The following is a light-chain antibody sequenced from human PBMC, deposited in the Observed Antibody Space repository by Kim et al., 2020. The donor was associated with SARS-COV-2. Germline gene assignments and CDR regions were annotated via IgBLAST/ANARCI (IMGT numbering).Light chain of an antibody. Sequence: KTVTIACTGSSGRIDDTDAQWYQQPPGDGPSPVFYENDQRPSGVADRFSCSIDNSSNFASLTISGLRTEDEADYYCQSYNRDNVLFGGGTQLTVL. V-gene: IGLV6-57*02. CDR2: END. CDR1: SGRIDDTD. CDR3: QSYNRDNVL. J-gene: IGLJ2*01.